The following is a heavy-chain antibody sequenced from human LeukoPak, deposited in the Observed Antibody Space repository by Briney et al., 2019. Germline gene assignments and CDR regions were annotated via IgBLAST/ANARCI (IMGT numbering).Heavy chain of an antibody. Sequence: QTGGSLRLSCAASGFTVSSSYISWVRQAPGKGLEWVPAIYSGGTTYYADSVKGRFTISRDNSKNMLYLQMNSLRAEDTAMYHCARQMGESTNFDNWGQGTLVTVSS. CDR1: GFTVSSSY. V-gene: IGHV3-53*01. J-gene: IGHJ4*02. CDR2: IYSGGTT. CDR3: ARQMGESTNFDN. D-gene: IGHD2-2*01.